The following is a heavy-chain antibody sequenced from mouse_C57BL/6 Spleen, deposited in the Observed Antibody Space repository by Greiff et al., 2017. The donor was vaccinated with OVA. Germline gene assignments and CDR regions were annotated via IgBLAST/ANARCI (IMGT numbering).Heavy chain of an antibody. J-gene: IGHJ4*01. CDR1: GFTFSSYA. CDR2: ISSGGDYI. CDR3: TRPYYYGSRVPYYYAMDY. D-gene: IGHD1-1*01. V-gene: IGHV5-9-1*02. Sequence: EVHLVESGEGLVKPGGSLKLSCAASGFTFSSYAMSWVRQTPEKRLEWVAYISSGGDYIYYADNVKGRFTISRDNARNTLYLQMSSLKSEDTAMYYCTRPYYYGSRVPYYYAMDYWGQGTSVTVSS.